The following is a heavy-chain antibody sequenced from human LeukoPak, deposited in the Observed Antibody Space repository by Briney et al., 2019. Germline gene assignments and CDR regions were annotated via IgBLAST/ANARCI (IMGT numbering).Heavy chain of an antibody. CDR1: GFTFSSYW. J-gene: IGHJ4*02. Sequence: GGSLRLSCAASGFTFSSYWMSWVRQAPGKGLEWVANIKQDGSQKYYVDSVKGRFTISRDNAKSSLFLQINSLRADDTAVYFCGKAMSGDSGTIDYWGQGTPVTVSS. CDR2: IKQDGSQK. CDR3: GKAMSGDSGTIDY. V-gene: IGHV3-7*01. D-gene: IGHD2-21*01.